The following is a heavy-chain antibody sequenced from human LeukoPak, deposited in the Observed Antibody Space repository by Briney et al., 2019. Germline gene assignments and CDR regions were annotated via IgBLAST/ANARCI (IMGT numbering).Heavy chain of an antibody. V-gene: IGHV3-20*04. J-gene: IGHJ3*02. D-gene: IGHD2-2*01. CDR2: INWNGGST. CDR3: ANQYQLLFDAFDI. Sequence: GGSLRLSCAASGFTFDDYGMTWVRQAPGKGLEWVSGINWNGGSTYYADSVKGRFTISRDNSKNTLYLQMNSLRAEDTAVYYCANQYQLLFDAFDIWGQGTMVTVSS. CDR1: GFTFDDYG.